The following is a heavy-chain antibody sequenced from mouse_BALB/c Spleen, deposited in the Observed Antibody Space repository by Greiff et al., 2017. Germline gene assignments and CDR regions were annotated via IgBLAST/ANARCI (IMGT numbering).Heavy chain of an antibody. CDR2: ISTYYGNT. D-gene: IGHD2-4*01. J-gene: IGHJ4*01. CDR3: ARGNDYDGPTGYYAMDY. V-gene: IGHV1-67*01. CDR1: GYTFTDYA. Sequence: VMLVESGPELVRPGVSVKISCKGSGYTFTDYAMHWVKQSHAKSLEWIGVISTYYGNTNYNQKFKGKATMTVDKSSSTAYMELARLTSEDSAIYYCARGNDYDGPTGYYAMDYWGQGTSVTVSS.